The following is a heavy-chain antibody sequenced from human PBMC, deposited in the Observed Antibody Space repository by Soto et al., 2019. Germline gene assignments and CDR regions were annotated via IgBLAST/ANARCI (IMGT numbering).Heavy chain of an antibody. CDR3: ARISSSSRGCLPDY. CDR1: GYTFTSNS. V-gene: IGHV1-18*04. J-gene: IGHJ4*02. Sequence: QVQLVQSGAEVKKPGASVKVSCKASGYTFTSNSIGWVRQAPGQGLEWMGWINVYNGNTKYAQQLQCRVTLTTDTSTSTAYMDLMSLRSDDTAVYYFARISSSSRGCLPDYWCQGTLVTVSS. CDR2: INVYNGNT. D-gene: IGHD2-2*01.